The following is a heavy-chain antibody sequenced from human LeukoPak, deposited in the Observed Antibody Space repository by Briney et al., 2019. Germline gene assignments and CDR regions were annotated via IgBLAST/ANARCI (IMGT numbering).Heavy chain of an antibody. D-gene: IGHD2-2*01. CDR1: GYTFTSYG. CDR2: ISAYNGNT. V-gene: IGHV1-18*01. Sequence: ASVKVSCKASGYTFTSYGISWVRPAPGQGLEWMGWISAYNGNTNYARKLQGRVTMTTDTSTSTAYMELRSLRSDDTAVYYCARGPYCSSTSCYYYYYGMDVWGQGTTVTVSS. J-gene: IGHJ6*02. CDR3: ARGPYCSSTSCYYYYYGMDV.